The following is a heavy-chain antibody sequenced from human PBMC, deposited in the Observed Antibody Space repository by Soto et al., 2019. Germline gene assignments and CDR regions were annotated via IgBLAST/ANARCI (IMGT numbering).Heavy chain of an antibody. CDR2: INTYNGYS. CDR3: ARDRAPGYCGSASCFKAGFDP. Sequence: ASVKVSCKASNYTFSSYGINWVRQAPGQGLEWMGWINTYNGYSNYAQRLQGRVTMTADTSTHTAYMELRSLVSGDTAVYYCARDRAPGYCGSASCFKAGFDPWGQGTLVTVPS. D-gene: IGHD2-2*01. CDR1: NYTFSSYG. V-gene: IGHV1-18*01. J-gene: IGHJ5*02.